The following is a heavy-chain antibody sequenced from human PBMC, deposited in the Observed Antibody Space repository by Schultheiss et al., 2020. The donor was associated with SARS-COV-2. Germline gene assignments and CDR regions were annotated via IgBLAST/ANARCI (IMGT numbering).Heavy chain of an antibody. J-gene: IGHJ5*02. D-gene: IGHD3-10*01. CDR2: IYYSGST. CDR3: ARGWYYGSGRIDP. Sequence: SETLSLTCTVSGGSISSGGYYWSWIRQPPGKGLEWIGYIYYSGSTYYNPSLKSRVTISVDTSKNQFSLKLSSVTAADTAVYYCARGWYYGSGRIDPWGQGTLVTVSS. CDR1: GGSISSGGYY. V-gene: IGHV4-31*03.